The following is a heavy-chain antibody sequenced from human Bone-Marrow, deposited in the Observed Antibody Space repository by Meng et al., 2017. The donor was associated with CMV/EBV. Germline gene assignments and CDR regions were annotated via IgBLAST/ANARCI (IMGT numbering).Heavy chain of an antibody. D-gene: IGHD5-24*01. J-gene: IGHJ4*02. CDR2: ISSSSYI. CDR3: ARDLVGYNTIDY. V-gene: IGHV3-69-1*01. CDR1: GFTFSNAW. Sequence: GGSLRLSCAASGFTFSNAWMSWVRQAPGKGLEWVSSISSSSYIYYADSVKGRFTISRDNAKNSLYLQMNSLRAEDTAVYYCARDLVGYNTIDYWGQGTLVTVSS.